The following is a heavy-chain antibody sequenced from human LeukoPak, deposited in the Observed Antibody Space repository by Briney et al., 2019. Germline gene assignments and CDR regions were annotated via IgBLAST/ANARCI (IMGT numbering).Heavy chain of an antibody. CDR3: AKDSTASFGEFPSGAFDI. D-gene: IGHD3-10*01. J-gene: IGHJ3*02. CDR2: ISWNSGSI. CDR1: GFTFDDYA. Sequence: GGSLRLSCAASGFTFDDYAMHWVRQAPGKGLEWVSGISWNSGSIGYADSVKGRFTISRDNAKNSLYLQMNSLRAEDMALYYCAKDSTASFGEFPSGAFDIWGQGTMVTVSS. V-gene: IGHV3-9*03.